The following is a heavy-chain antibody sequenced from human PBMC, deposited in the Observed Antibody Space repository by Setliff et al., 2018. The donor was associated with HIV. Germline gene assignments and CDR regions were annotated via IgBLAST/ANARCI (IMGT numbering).Heavy chain of an antibody. CDR1: GSSISGYY. J-gene: IGHJ4*02. D-gene: IGHD1-7*01. V-gene: IGHV4-4*09. CDR2: IHTNRGT. Sequence: KSSETLSLTCTVSGSSISGYYWSWIRQSPGKGLEWIGYIHTNRGTKTTLSLKTRATVSLDTSKNQFFLRLTSVTATDTAIYYCARHPREAPERNYKFDSWGQGTLVTVSS. CDR3: ARHPREAPERNYKFDS.